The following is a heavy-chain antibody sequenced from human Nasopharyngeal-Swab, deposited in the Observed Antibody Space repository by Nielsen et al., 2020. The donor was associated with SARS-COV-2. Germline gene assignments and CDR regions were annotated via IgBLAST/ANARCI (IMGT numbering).Heavy chain of an antibody. CDR3: ARGASTLSNWYFDL. CDR2: LKIDGSDI. D-gene: IGHD2-2*01. Sequence: GGSLRLSCAASGFTFSSYTMHWVRQAPGKGLVWVSRLKIDGSDINYADSVKGRFTISRDNAKNTLYLQMHSLRAEDTAVYYCARGASTLSNWYFDLWGRGTLVRVSS. V-gene: IGHV3-74*01. J-gene: IGHJ2*01. CDR1: GFTFSSYT.